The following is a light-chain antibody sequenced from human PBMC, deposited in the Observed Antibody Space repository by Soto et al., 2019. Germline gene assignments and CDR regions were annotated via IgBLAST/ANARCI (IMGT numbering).Light chain of an antibody. V-gene: IGKV3-11*01. Sequence: EIVLTQSPATLSLSPGDRATLSCRASQSVSRSLTWYQQKPGQAPRLLIYDASTRATGIPPRFSSSGSGTDFTLTISSLEPEDFAVYYCQQRSNSFGGGTKVEIK. J-gene: IGKJ4*01. CDR2: DAS. CDR3: QQRSNS. CDR1: QSVSRS.